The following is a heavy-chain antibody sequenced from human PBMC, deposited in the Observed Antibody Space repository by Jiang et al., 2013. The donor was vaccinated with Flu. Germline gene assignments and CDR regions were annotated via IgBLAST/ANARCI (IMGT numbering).Heavy chain of an antibody. Sequence: GAEVKKPGESLKISCKGSGYSFTSYWIGWVRQMPGKGLEWMGIIYPGDSDTRYSPSFQGQVTISADKSISTAYLQWSSLKASDTAMYYCARYTSDFWSGYYFDYWGQGTLVTVSS. J-gene: IGHJ4*02. D-gene: IGHD3-3*01. CDR2: IYPGDSDT. CDR3: ARYTSDFWSGYYFDY. V-gene: IGHV5-51*03. CDR1: GYSFTSYW.